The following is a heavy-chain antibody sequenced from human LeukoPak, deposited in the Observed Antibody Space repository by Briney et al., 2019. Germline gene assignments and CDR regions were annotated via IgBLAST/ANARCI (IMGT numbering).Heavy chain of an antibody. J-gene: IGHJ4*02. CDR3: AKTGLKVPRSYFDY. D-gene: IGHD3-10*01. CDR2: IGDSGGST. CDR1: GFTFSSYW. V-gene: IGHV3-23*01. Sequence: PGGSLRLSCAASGFTFSSYWMSWVRQAPGEGLEWVSVIGDSGGSTYYADSVRGRFTISRDNSKNTLYLQMNSLRAEDTAIYYCAKTGLKVPRSYFDYWGQGALVTVSS.